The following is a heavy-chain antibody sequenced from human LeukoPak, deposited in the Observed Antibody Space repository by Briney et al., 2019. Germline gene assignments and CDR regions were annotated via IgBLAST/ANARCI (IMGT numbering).Heavy chain of an antibody. D-gene: IGHD6-19*01. CDR1: GGTFSSYA. J-gene: IGHJ3*02. Sequence: GSSVTVSCKASGGTFSSYAISWVRQAPGQGLEWMGGIIPIFGTANYAQTFKGRVTITADKSTSTAYMELSSLRSEDTAVYYCATPTPDSSGWYAEPGGAFDIWGQGTMVTVSS. CDR2: IIPIFGTA. CDR3: ATPTPDSSGWYAEPGGAFDI. V-gene: IGHV1-69*06.